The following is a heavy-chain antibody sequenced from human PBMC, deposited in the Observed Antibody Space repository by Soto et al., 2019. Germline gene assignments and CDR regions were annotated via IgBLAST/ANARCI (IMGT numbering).Heavy chain of an antibody. CDR2: ISGSGGST. D-gene: IGHD4-4*01. V-gene: IGHV3-23*01. J-gene: IGHJ6*03. CDR1: GFTFSSYA. Sequence: GGSLRLSCAASGFTFSSYAMSWVRQAPGKGLEWVSAISGSGGSTYYADSVKGRFTISRDNSKNTLYLQMNSLRAEDTAVYYCAKATVSTSGYYYYMDVWGKGTTVTVSS. CDR3: AKATVSTSGYYYYMDV.